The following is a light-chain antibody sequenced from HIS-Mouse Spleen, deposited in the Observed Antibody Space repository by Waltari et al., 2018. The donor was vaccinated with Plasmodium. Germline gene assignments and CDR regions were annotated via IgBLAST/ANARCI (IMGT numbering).Light chain of an antibody. CDR2: DAS. CDR3: QQRSNWLT. J-gene: IGKJ4*01. V-gene: IGKV3-11*01. CDR1: QSVSSY. Sequence: EILLTQSPATLHLSPVERDTFSLRASQSVSSYLAWYQQKPCQAPRLLIYDASNRATGIPARFSGSGSGTDFTLTISSLEPEDFAVYYCQQRSNWLTFGGGTKVEIK.